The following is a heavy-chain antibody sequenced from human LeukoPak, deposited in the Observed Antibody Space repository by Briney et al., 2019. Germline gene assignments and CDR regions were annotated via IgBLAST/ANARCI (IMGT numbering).Heavy chain of an antibody. CDR1: GGSFSGYY. Sequence: SETLSLTCTVYGGSFSGYYWSWIRQPPGKGLEWIGEINHSGSTNYNPSLKSRVTISVDTSKNQFSLKLSSVTAADTAVYYCARGVGYFDLWGRGTLVTVPS. J-gene: IGHJ2*01. V-gene: IGHV4-34*01. CDR2: INHSGST. CDR3: ARGVGYFDL.